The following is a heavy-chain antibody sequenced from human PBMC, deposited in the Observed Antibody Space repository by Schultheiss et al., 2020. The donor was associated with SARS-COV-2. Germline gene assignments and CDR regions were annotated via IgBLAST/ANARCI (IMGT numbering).Heavy chain of an antibody. CDR2: IWYDGSNK. J-gene: IGHJ4*02. V-gene: IGHV3-33*08. D-gene: IGHD4-17*01. CDR3: ARDSSYGDQGSYFDY. CDR1: GFTFSSYA. Sequence: GGSLRLSCAAPGFTFSSYAMSWVRQAPGKGLEWVAVIWYDGSNKYYADSVKGRFTISRDNSKNTLYLQMNSLRAEDTAVYYCARDSSYGDQGSYFDYWGQGTLVTVSS.